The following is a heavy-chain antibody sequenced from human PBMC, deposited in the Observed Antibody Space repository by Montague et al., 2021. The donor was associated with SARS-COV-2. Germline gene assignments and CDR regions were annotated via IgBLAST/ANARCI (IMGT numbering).Heavy chain of an antibody. D-gene: IGHD3-22*01. CDR1: GGSFGDDH. V-gene: IGHV4-34*01. CDR2: TKQSGST. J-gene: IGHJ4*02. CDR3: ASGHLSVSMIVVVYTSASYYCDY. Sequence: SETLSLTCAVYGGSFGDDHWSWIRQPPGKGLEWIGDTKQSGSTNYNPSLKSRGTISVDMSKNQFSLKLTSVTAADTAVYFCASGHLSVSMIVVVYTSASYYCDYWGQGAQVTVSS.